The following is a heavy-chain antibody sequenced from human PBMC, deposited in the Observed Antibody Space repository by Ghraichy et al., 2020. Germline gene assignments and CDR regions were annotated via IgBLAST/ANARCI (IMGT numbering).Heavy chain of an antibody. D-gene: IGHD3-9*01. Sequence: ETLSLTCAVYGGSFSGYYWSWIRQPPGKGLECIGEINHSGSTNYNPSPKSRVTISVDTSKNQFSLKLSSVTAADTAVYYCARIKRYEHYYYGMDVWGQGTTVTVSS. CDR1: GGSFSGYY. V-gene: IGHV4-34*01. CDR2: INHSGST. CDR3: ARIKRYEHYYYGMDV. J-gene: IGHJ6*02.